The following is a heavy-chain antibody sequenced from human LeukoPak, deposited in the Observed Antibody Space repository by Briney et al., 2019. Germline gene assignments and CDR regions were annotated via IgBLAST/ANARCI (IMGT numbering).Heavy chain of an antibody. Sequence: GGSLRLSCAASRFTFSDYWMTWGRQAPGKGLKWVANIKQDGSEKYYVDSVKGRFTISRDNAKNSFYLQMNSLRVEDTAVYYCARDLSGIAGYTYGRGIDYWGQGTLVTVSS. V-gene: IGHV3-7*01. CDR3: ARDLSGIAGYTYGRGIDY. CDR1: RFTFSDYW. CDR2: IKQDGSEK. J-gene: IGHJ4*02. D-gene: IGHD5-18*01.